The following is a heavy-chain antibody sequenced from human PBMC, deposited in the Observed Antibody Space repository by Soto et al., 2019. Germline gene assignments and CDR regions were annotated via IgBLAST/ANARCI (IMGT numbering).Heavy chain of an antibody. J-gene: IGHJ4*02. CDR3: AAGAKVTIFGVVRHFDY. CDR2: IVVGSGNT. D-gene: IGHD3-3*01. CDR1: GFTFTSSA. Sequence: SVKVSCKASGFTFTSSAVQWVRQARGQRLEWIGWIVVGSGNTNYAQKFQERVTITRDMSTSTAYMELSSLRSEDTAVYYCAAGAKVTIFGVVRHFDYWGQGTLVTVSS. V-gene: IGHV1-58*01.